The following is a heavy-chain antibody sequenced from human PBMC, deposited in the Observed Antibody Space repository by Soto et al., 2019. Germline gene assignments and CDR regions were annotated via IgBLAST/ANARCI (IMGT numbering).Heavy chain of an antibody. CDR2: IYPKEGRI. J-gene: IGHJ4*02. V-gene: IGHV1-18*01. CDR3: ARDIDYDIDY. Sequence: QVQLVQSGAEVQRPGASVKVSCEASGYIFNNYGITWVRQAPGQGLEWLGWIYPKEGRINFAQKFQGRVTSTTDTSTTTAYMELRSLRFDDSAVYFCARDIDYDIDYWGQGTLVTVSS. D-gene: IGHD4-17*01. CDR1: GYIFNNYG.